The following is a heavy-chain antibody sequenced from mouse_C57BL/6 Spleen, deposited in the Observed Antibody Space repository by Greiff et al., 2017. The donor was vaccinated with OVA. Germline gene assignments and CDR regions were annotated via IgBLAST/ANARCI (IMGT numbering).Heavy chain of an antibody. Sequence: EVQLQESGGGLVKPGGSLKLSCAASGFTFSSYAMSWVRQTPEKRLEWVATISDGGSYTYYPDNVKGRFTISRDNAKNNLYLQMSHLKSEDTAMYYCARDRENLHYDYDWYFDVWGTGTTVTVSS. J-gene: IGHJ1*03. CDR3: ARDRENLHYDYDWYFDV. V-gene: IGHV5-4*01. CDR1: GFTFSSYA. D-gene: IGHD2-4*01. CDR2: ISDGGSYT.